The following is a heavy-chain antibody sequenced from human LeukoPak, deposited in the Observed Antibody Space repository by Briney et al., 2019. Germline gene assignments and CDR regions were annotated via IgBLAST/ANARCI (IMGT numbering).Heavy chain of an antibody. CDR3: ARDGPEQWHRFSHFDY. Sequence: TGGSLRLSCAASGFTFSDYYMSWIRQAPGKGLEWVSAISGSGGSTYYADSVKGRFTISRDNAKNSLYLQMNSLRAEDTAVYYCARDGPEQWHRFSHFDYWGQGTLVTVSS. CDR2: ISGSGGST. CDR1: GFTFSDYY. J-gene: IGHJ4*02. V-gene: IGHV3-11*04. D-gene: IGHD6-19*01.